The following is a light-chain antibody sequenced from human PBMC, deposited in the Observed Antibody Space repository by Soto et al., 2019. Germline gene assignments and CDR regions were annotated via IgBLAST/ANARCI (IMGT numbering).Light chain of an antibody. V-gene: IGKV3-20*01. CDR1: RSVSSSY. Sequence: EFVLTQSPGTLSLSPGERATLYCRARRSVSSSYLAWYQHKAGQAPRLLISGASNRATDIPDRFSGSESGTDFTLTISRLEPEDFAVYYCQHYGSSPPYTFGQGTKVDIK. CDR2: GAS. CDR3: QHYGSSPPYT. J-gene: IGKJ2*01.